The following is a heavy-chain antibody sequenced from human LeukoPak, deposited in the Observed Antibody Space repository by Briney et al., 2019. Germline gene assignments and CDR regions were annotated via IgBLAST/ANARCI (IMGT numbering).Heavy chain of an antibody. Sequence: SETLSLTCAVYGGSFSGYYWSWIRQPPGKGLEWIGEINHSGSTNYNPSLKSRVTISVDTSKNQFSLKLSSVTAADTAVYYCVRVVFWSGYNYYMDVWGKGTTVTVSS. CDR2: INHSGST. J-gene: IGHJ6*03. CDR3: VRVVFWSGYNYYMDV. CDR1: GGSFSGYY. V-gene: IGHV4-34*01. D-gene: IGHD3-3*01.